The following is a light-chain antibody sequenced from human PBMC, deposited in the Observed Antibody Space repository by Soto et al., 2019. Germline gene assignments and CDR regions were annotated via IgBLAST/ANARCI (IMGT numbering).Light chain of an antibody. V-gene: IGKV3-20*01. J-gene: IGKJ4*01. Sequence: EIVLTQSPGTLSLSPGERATLSCRASQSVSSSYLAWYQQKTGQSPRLLIYGASSRAPGIPDRFSGGGSGTDFTLTISRLEPADVSVYYCQQYGSSPRITFGGGTKVEIK. CDR2: GAS. CDR3: QQYGSSPRIT. CDR1: QSVSSSY.